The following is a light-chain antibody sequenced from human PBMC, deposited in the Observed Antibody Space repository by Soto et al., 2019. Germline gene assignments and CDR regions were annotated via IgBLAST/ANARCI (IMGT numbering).Light chain of an antibody. Sequence: DIQMTQSPSTLSASVGDRVTITCRASQGINNYLVWFQQKPGKAPKLLIYAASTLQGGVPSRFSGSGSGTEFILTINNLQPEDFASYYCQQLNSYPRTFGQGTRLEIK. CDR2: AAS. CDR3: QQLNSYPRT. J-gene: IGKJ5*01. CDR1: QGINNY. V-gene: IGKV1-9*01.